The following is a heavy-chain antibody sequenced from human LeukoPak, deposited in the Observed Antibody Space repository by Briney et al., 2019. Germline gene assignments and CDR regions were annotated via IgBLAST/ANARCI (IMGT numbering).Heavy chain of an antibody. CDR2: INPNSGGT. D-gene: IGHD1-26*01. J-gene: IGHJ4*02. CDR3: AASGSYPRPIDY. Sequence: ASVKVSCKASGYTFTSYGISWVRQAPGQGLEWMGWINPNSGGTNYAQKFQGRVTMTRDTSISTAYMELSRLRSDDTAVYYCAASGSYPRPIDYWGQGTLVTVSS. CDR1: GYTFTSYG. V-gene: IGHV1-2*02.